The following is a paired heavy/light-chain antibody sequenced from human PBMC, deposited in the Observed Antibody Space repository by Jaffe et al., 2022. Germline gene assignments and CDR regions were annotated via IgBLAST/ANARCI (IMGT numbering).Heavy chain of an antibody. D-gene: IGHD2-2*01. CDR3: ARRIGYCSSTSCYGRAFDI. Sequence: QVQLQESGPGLVKPSETLSLTCAVSGYSISSGYYWGWIRQPPGKGLEWIGSIYHSGSTYYNPSLKSRVTISVDTSKNQFSLKLSSVTAADTAVYYCARRIGYCSSTSCYGRAFDIWGQGTMVTVSS. CDR2: IYHSGST. J-gene: IGHJ3*02. V-gene: IGHV4-38-2*01. CDR1: GYSISSGYY.
Light chain of an antibody. CDR2: ENN. CDR1: SSNIGNNY. V-gene: IGLV1-51*02. Sequence: QSVLTQPPSVSAAPGQKVTISCSGSSSNIGNNYVSWYQQLPGTAPKLLIYENNKRPSGIPDRFSGSKSGTSATLGITGLQTGDEADYYCGTWDSSLSAGGVFGGGTKLTVL. CDR3: GTWDSSLSAGGV. J-gene: IGLJ2*01.